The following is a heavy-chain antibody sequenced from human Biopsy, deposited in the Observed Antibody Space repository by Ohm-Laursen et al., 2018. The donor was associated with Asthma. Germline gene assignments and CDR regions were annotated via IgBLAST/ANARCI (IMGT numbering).Heavy chain of an antibody. CDR2: INSVFGTT. V-gene: IGHV1-69*01. CDR1: GGTFNTYV. D-gene: IGHD2-2*01. Sequence: SSVKVSCKSPGGTFNTYVIGWVRQAPGQGLEWMGGINSVFGTTTYPQKFQDRVTITADDSTSTVYMELSSLRSEDTAVYYCARKAGSCISRTCYSLDFWGQGTLITVSS. CDR3: ARKAGSCISRTCYSLDF. J-gene: IGHJ4*02.